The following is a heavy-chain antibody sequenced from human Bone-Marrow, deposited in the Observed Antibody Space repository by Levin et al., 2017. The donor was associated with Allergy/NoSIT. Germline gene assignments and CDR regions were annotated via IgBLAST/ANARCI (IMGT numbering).Heavy chain of an antibody. Sequence: EASVKVSCKASGNNFTRYDINWVRQAPGQGLEWMGWMNPNSGNTGQAKKFQGRVNLTRNTSINTAYLELRSLELQDTAVYYCVDPRGWGQGTLIIVSS. CDR1: GNNFTRYD. CDR2: MNPNSGNT. V-gene: IGHV1-8*01. CDR3: VDPRG. D-gene: IGHD3-10*01. J-gene: IGHJ4*02.